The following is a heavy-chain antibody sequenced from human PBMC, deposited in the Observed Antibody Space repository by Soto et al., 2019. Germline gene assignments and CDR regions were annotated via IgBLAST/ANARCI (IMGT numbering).Heavy chain of an antibody. Sequence: SETLSLTCTVSGGSVSSDYWSWIRQPPGKGLEWIGYIYYRGSTYYNPSLKSRVTISVDTSKNQFSLKLSSVTAADTAVYYCARDTYYDSSGYFPWGQGTLVTVSS. J-gene: IGHJ5*02. V-gene: IGHV4-59*02. D-gene: IGHD3-22*01. CDR2: IYYRGST. CDR1: GGSVSSDY. CDR3: ARDTYYDSSGYFP.